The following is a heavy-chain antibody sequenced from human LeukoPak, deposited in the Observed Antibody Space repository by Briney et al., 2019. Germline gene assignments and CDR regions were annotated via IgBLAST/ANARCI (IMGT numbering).Heavy chain of an antibody. V-gene: IGHV4-4*07. CDR2: VSTSGST. D-gene: IGHD3-16*01. CDR1: GGSISNHF. Sequence: PSETLSLTCTVSGGSISNHFCSWIRQPAGKGLEWIGRVSTSGSTYYNPSLKSRVTMSADTSKNQFSLKLTSMTAADTAVYYCARGYIVMGGGRNWFDHWGQGTLVTVSS. J-gene: IGHJ5*02. CDR3: ARGYIVMGGGRNWFDH.